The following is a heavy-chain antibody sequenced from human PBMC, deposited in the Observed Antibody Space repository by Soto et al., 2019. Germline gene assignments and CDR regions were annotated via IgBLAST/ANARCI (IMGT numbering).Heavy chain of an antibody. V-gene: IGHV4-4*07. CDR3: ARDRSEYQLLGYYYYYGMDV. Sequence: SETLSLTCTISGAPISSYYWSWIRQPPGKGLEWIGRIYTSGSTNYNPSLKSRVTMSVDTSKNQFSLKLSSVTAADTAVYYCARDRSEYQLLGYYYYYGMDVWGQGTTVTVSS. CDR1: GAPISSYY. J-gene: IGHJ6*02. CDR2: IYTSGST. D-gene: IGHD2-2*01.